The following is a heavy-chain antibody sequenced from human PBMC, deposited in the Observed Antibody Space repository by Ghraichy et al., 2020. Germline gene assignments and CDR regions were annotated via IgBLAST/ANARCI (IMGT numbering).Heavy chain of an antibody. D-gene: IGHD6-13*01. CDR1: AGSIRSSRYY. CDR2: IYYSGST. CDR3: ARHVGIAAAYWHFDL. Sequence: SETLSLTSTVSAGSIRSSRYYWGWIRQPPGKGLEWIGSIYYSGSTYYNPSLKSRVTISVDTSKNQFSLKLSSVTVADTAVYYCARHVGIAAAYWHFDLWGRGTLVTVSS. V-gene: IGHV4-39*01. J-gene: IGHJ2*01.